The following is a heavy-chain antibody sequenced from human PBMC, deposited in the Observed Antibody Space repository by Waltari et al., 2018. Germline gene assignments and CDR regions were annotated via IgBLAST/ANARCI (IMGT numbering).Heavy chain of an antibody. J-gene: IGHJ1*01. CDR3: AEGAVGATGAEYFQH. CDR2: IIPIFCTA. Sequence: QVQLVQSGAEVKKPGSSVKVSCKASGGTFSSYAISWVRQAPGQGLELMGGIIPIFCTANYAQKFQGRVTITADESTSTAYMELSSLRAEDTAVYYCAEGAVGATGAEYFQHWGQGTLVTVSS. D-gene: IGHD1-26*01. CDR1: GGTFSSYA. V-gene: IGHV1-69*13.